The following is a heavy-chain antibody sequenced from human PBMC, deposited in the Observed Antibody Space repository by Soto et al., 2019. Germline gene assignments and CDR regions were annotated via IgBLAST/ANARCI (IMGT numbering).Heavy chain of an antibody. J-gene: IGHJ4*02. D-gene: IGHD6-19*01. CDR3: AVAGTGTIDF. CDR2: VSASGATT. Sequence: GGSLRLSCAASGFTFSSYIMIWVRQAPGEGLEWVSGVSASGATTTYAESVKGRFTISRDNSKSTLYLQLNSLRADDTAVYYCAVAGTGTIDFWGQGTLVTVSS. CDR1: GFTFSSYI. V-gene: IGHV3-23*01.